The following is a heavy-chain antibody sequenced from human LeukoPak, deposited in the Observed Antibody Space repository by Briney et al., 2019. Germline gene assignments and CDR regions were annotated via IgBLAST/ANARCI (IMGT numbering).Heavy chain of an antibody. CDR1: GYTFTDYY. J-gene: IGHJ4*02. CDR3: ARDTIARGDYYDSSGYLDY. Sequence: GASVKVSCKASGYTFTDYYMHWVRQAPGQGLEWMGWINPNSGGTNYAQEFQGRVTLTRETSINTAYMELRSLRSDDTAVYYCARDTIARGDYYDSSGYLDYWGQGTLVTVSS. CDR2: INPNSGGT. D-gene: IGHD3-22*01. V-gene: IGHV1-2*02.